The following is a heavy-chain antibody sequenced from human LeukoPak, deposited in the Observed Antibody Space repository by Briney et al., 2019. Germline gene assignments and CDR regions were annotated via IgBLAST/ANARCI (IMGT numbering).Heavy chain of an antibody. V-gene: IGHV3-30*02. CDR3: AKGASGVFDY. Sequence: GGSLRLSCAASGFTFNAYGMHWVRQAPGKGLEWVAFIHSDASNEYYPDSVKGRFTTSRDNSKNTLYLQMNILRAEDTALYYCAKGASGVFDYWGQGTLVTVSS. CDR1: GFTFNAYG. CDR2: IHSDASNE. D-gene: IGHD2-8*01. J-gene: IGHJ4*02.